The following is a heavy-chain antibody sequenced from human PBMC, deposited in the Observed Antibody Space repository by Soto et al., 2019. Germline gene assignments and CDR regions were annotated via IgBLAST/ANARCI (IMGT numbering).Heavy chain of an antibody. J-gene: IGHJ5*02. CDR2: INPYSGGA. CDR1: GYTSTGYF. Sequence: ASVKVSCKASGYTSTGYFMHWVRQAPGQGLEWMGWINPYSGGADYAQSFQGRVTMTRDTSISTVYMELSRLRFDDTAVYYCARVIRGAYYNSPLDTWGQGTVVT. D-gene: IGHD3-10*01. CDR3: ARVIRGAYYNSPLDT. V-gene: IGHV1-2*02.